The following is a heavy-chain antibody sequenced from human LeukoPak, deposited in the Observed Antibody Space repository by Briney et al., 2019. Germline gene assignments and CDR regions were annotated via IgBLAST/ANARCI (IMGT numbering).Heavy chain of an antibody. Sequence: GGSLRLSCAASGFIFSTYWMTWVRQAPGKGLEWVANIKYDGSENYYVDPVKGRFTISRDNAKNSLYLQMNSLRVEDTAVYYCARRLGGSRRGYFDYWGQGILVTVSS. V-gene: IGHV3-7*01. CDR1: GFIFSTYW. CDR3: ARRLGGSRRGYFDY. CDR2: IKYDGSEN. J-gene: IGHJ4*02. D-gene: IGHD3-10*01.